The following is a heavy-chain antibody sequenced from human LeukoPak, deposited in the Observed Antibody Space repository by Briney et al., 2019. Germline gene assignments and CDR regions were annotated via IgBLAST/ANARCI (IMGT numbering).Heavy chain of an antibody. CDR1: GFTFSSYE. Sequence: GGSLRLSCAASGFTFSSYEMNWVRQAPGKGLEWVSAISGSGGSTYYADSVKGRFTISRDNSKNTLYLQMNSLRAEDTAVYYCAKDCDPYDSSGYFDYWGQGTLVTVSS. J-gene: IGHJ4*02. V-gene: IGHV3-23*01. CDR2: ISGSGGST. CDR3: AKDCDPYDSSGYFDY. D-gene: IGHD3-22*01.